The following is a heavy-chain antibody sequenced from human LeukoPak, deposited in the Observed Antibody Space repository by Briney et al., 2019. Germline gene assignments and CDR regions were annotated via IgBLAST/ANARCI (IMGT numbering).Heavy chain of an antibody. CDR1: GFTFREFA. V-gene: IGHV3-49*03. Sequence: PGGSLRLSCTSSGFTFREFAVSWFRQAPGKGLEWIGFTRSSIYGGTPKAAASVKGRFIFSRDDSKGVAYLRMNSLKTDDTAVYYCSREWGNGNDLRPDSWGQGTLVTVSS. D-gene: IGHD1-1*01. CDR3: SREWGNGNDLRPDS. J-gene: IGHJ4*02. CDR2: TRSSIYGGTP.